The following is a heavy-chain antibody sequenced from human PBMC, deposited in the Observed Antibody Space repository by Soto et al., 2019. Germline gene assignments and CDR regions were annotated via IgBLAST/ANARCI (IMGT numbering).Heavy chain of an antibody. V-gene: IGHV1-2*02. D-gene: IGHD3-3*01. CDR1: GYTFTGYF. CDR3: ARGGGTILAPLP. Sequence: QVQLMQPGAEMKKPGASVKVSCKASGYTFTGYFMHWVRQAPGQGLEWMGWINTNSGATKYAHKFQGRVTMTRNTYISTAYMELSGLTSDDTAVYFCARGGGTILAPLPWGQGTLVTVSS. J-gene: IGHJ5*02. CDR2: INTNSGAT.